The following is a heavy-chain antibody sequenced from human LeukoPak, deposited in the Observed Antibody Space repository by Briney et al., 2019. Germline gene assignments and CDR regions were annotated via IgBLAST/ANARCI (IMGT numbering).Heavy chain of an antibody. D-gene: IGHD3-10*01. CDR3: ARGMVRGVIITSEMYFDY. J-gene: IGHJ4*02. V-gene: IGHV1-69*01. Sequence: GSSVKISCKASGGTFSSYAISWVRQAPGQGLEWMGGIIPIFGTTNYAQKFQGRVSITADESTSTAYMELSSLRSEDTAVYYCARGMVRGVIITSEMYFDYWGQGTLVIVSS. CDR1: GGTFSSYA. CDR2: IIPIFGTT.